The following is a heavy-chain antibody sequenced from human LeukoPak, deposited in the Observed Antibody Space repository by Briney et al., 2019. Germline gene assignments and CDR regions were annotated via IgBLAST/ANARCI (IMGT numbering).Heavy chain of an antibody. D-gene: IGHD4-17*01. CDR2: IKEDGSEK. J-gene: IGHJ4*02. CDR3: ARTTVTDY. V-gene: IGHV3-7*02. CDR1: GFTFSSYW. Sequence: GGSLRLSCAASGFTFSSYWMTWVRQSPGKGLEWVANIKEDGSEKYYVDSVKGRFTISRDNAKNSLYLQMNSLRDEDTAVYYCARTTVTDYWGQGTLVTVSS.